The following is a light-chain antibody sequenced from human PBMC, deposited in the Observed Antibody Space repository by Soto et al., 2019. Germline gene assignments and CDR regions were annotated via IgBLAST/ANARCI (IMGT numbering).Light chain of an antibody. CDR3: QQYGSSPWT. Sequence: EIVLTQSPGTLSLSPGERATLSCRAGQSASSRYLAWYQQKPGQAPRLLIYGASSRATGIPDRFSDSGSGTDFTLTISRLEPEDFAVYYCQQYGSSPWTFGQGTKVEIK. CDR1: QSASSRY. V-gene: IGKV3-20*01. CDR2: GAS. J-gene: IGKJ1*01.